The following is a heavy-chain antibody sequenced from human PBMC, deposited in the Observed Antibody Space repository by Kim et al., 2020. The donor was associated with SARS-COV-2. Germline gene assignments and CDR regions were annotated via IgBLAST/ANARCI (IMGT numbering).Heavy chain of an antibody. CDR2: GGST. Sequence: GGSTYYADSVKGRFTISRDNSKNTLYLQMNSLRAEDTAVYYCAKGPLSRYWGQGTLVTVSS. CDR3: AKGPLSRY. V-gene: IGHV3-23*01. J-gene: IGHJ4*02.